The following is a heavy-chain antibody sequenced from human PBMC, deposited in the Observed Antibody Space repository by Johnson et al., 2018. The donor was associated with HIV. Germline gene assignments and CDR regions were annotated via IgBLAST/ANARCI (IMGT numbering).Heavy chain of an antibody. V-gene: IGHV3-43*01. D-gene: IGHD1-26*01. Sequence: VQLVESGGVVVQPGGSLRLSCAASGFTFDDYTMHWVRQAPGKGLEWVSLISWDGGSTYYADSVKGRFTISRDNSKNSLYLQMNSLRTEDTALYYCAKDMGRYSGSYGNYDAFDIWGQGTMVTGSS. CDR3: AKDMGRYSGSYGNYDAFDI. CDR1: GFTFDDYT. J-gene: IGHJ3*02. CDR2: ISWDGGST.